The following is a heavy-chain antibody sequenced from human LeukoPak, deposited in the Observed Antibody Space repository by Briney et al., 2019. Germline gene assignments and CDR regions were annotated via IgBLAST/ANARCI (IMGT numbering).Heavy chain of an antibody. CDR2: INPDSGGT. CDR3: ARDLEGYYDSRSQASGMDV. J-gene: IGHJ6*02. CDR1: GYTFTGYY. V-gene: IGHV1-2*04. D-gene: IGHD3-22*01. Sequence: ASVKVSCKASGYTFTGYYMHWVRQAPGQGLEWMGWINPDSGGTNYAQKFQGWVTMTRDTSISTAYMELSRLRSDDTAVYYCARDLEGYYDSRSQASGMDVWGQGTTVTVSS.